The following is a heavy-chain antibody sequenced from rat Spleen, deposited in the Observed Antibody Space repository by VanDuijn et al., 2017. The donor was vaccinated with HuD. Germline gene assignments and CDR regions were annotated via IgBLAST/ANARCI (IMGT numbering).Heavy chain of an antibody. Sequence: QVQLKETGPDLVQLTQTLSITCTVPGFSLGTYNVHWVRQPPGKGLEWMGAMWNGGGTDCNSPFKSRLSISRDTSKSQVFLKMNSLQTDDTANYFCARHLDSGGYFDYWGQGVMVTVSS. CDR2: MWNGGGT. CDR3: ARHLDSGGYFDY. CDR1: GFSLGTYN. D-gene: IGHD1-11*01. V-gene: IGHV2-64*01. J-gene: IGHJ2*01.